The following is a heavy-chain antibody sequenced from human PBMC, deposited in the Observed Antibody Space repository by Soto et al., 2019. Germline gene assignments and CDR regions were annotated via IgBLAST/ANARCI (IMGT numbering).Heavy chain of an antibody. J-gene: IGHJ5*01. CDR2: IYYIGTT. V-gene: IGHV4-39*01. CDR1: GGSISSSNYY. CDR3: GRHRTIVSTLDNW. D-gene: IGHD3-10*01. Sequence: QLQLQESGPGLVKSSETLSLTCTISGGSISSSNYYWGWIRQPPGRGLEWIGSIYYIGTTYYTPSLKGRVIVPVDTSKHPFSPSLTSETASDTAVYCWGRHRTIVSTLDNW.